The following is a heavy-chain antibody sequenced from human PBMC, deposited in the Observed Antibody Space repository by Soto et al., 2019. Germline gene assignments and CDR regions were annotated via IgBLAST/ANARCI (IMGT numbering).Heavy chain of an antibody. CDR3: ARGTYSGSYGPYY. CDR1: GYSFTSYC. CDR2: IDPSDSYT. D-gene: IGHD1-26*01. J-gene: IGHJ4*02. V-gene: IGHV5-10-1*01. Sequence: EVQLVQAGAEVKKPGESLRISCKGSGYSFTSYCISGVRQMTGKGLEWMGRIDPSDSYTNYSPSFRGHVTISADKSISTAYLQWSSLKASDTAMYYCARGTYSGSYGPYYWGQGTLVTVSS.